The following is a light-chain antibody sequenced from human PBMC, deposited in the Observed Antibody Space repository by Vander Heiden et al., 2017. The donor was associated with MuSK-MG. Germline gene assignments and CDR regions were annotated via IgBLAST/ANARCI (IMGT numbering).Light chain of an antibody. J-gene: IGKJ3*01. V-gene: IGKV1-39*01. CDR2: AAS. CDR3: QRWDTTALT. Sequence: DIQMTQSPSSLSASVGDRGTITCRASQSISSYLNWYQQKPGKAPKLLIYAASSLHSGVPSRFSGSASGTDFTLTISMLHPEDFTTYYCQRWDTTALTFGHGTKVDIK. CDR1: QSISSY.